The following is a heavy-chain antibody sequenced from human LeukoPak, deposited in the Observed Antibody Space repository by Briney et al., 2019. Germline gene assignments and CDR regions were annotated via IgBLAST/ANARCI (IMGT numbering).Heavy chain of an antibody. D-gene: IGHD4/OR15-4a*01. CDR1: GFTFNRHA. CDR3: ANEVRPNDY. Sequence: GGSLRLSCATSGFTFNRHAMCWVRQAPGKGLEWVSSIDIGGGSTCYADSVKGRFTISRDNSKNTLYLQMNSLRAEDTALYFCANEVRPNDYWGRGTLVTVSS. V-gene: IGHV3-23*01. J-gene: IGHJ4*02. CDR2: IDIGGGST.